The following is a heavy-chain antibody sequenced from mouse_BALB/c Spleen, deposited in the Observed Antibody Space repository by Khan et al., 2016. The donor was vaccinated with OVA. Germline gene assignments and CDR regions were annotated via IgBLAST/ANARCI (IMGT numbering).Heavy chain of an antibody. CDR1: GFTFIDYG. J-gene: IGHJ3*01. V-gene: IGHV5-15*02. CDR3: ARGGFAY. CDR2: ISSVAYSI. Sequence: EVELVESGGGLVQPGGSRKLSCAASGFTFIDYGMAWVRQTPGKGPEWMAFISSVAYSIYYADTVTGRFTISRANAKNTLYLEMSSLMSDDTAMYYCARGGFAYWGQGTLVAVS.